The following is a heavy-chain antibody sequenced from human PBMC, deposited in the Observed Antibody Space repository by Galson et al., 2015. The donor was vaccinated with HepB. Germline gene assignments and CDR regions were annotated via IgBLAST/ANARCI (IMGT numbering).Heavy chain of an antibody. D-gene: IGHD1-26*01. CDR3: ARRPTYSGSWAAFDI. CDR2: ISSSGIAT. J-gene: IGHJ3*02. Sequence: SLRLSCAASGFTFSTYGMNWVRQAPGKGLEWVSYISSSGIATYYADSVKGRFTTSRDNAENSLSLQMNNLRDDDTAVYFCARRPTYSGSWAAFDIWGQGTMVTVSS. CDR1: GFTFSTYG. V-gene: IGHV3-48*02.